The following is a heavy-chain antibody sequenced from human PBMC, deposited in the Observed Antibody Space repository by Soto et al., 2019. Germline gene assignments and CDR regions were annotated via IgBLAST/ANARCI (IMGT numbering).Heavy chain of an antibody. V-gene: IGHV3-53*01. D-gene: IGHD6-19*01. CDR3: GRGRGLAEQQ. CDR2: IYGDGST. Sequence: EVQLVESGGGLIQPGGSLRLSCAASEFTVKNDYLTWVRQAPGTGLEWVSIIYGDGSTFYTDSVKGRFTISRDNSRNTLFLQMNSLRAEDTAVYYCGRGRGLAEQQWGQGTLVTVSS. CDR1: EFTVKNDY. J-gene: IGHJ1*01.